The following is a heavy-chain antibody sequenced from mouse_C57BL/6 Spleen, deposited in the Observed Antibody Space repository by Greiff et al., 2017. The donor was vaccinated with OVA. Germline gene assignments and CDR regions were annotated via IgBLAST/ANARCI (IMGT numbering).Heavy chain of an antibody. Sequence: QVQLQQPGAELVMPGASVKLSCKASGYTFTSYWMHWVKQRPGQGLEWIGEIDPSDSYTNYNQKFKGKSTLTVDKSSSTAYMQLSSLTSEDSAVYYCARVGGYWNAMDYWGQGTSVTVSS. CDR2: IDPSDSYT. CDR3: ARVGGYWNAMDY. CDR1: GYTFTSYW. V-gene: IGHV1-69*01. J-gene: IGHJ4*01. D-gene: IGHD3-2*02.